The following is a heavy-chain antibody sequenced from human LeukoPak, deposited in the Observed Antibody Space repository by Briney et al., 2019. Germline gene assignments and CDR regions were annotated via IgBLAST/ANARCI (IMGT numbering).Heavy chain of an antibody. CDR2: ISGSGGST. J-gene: IGHJ6*03. CDR1: GFTFSSYG. CDR3: AKNGFRHRIYYCYMDV. V-gene: IGHV3-23*01. Sequence: GGSLRLSCAASGFTFSSYGMSWVRQAPGKGLEWVSAISGSGGSTYYADSVKGRFTISRDNSKNTLYLQMNSLRAEDTAVYYCAKNGFRHRIYYCYMDVWGKGTTVTVSS. D-gene: IGHD4-17*01.